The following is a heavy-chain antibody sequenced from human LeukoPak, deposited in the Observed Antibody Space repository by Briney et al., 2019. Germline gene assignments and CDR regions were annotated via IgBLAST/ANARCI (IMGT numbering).Heavy chain of an antibody. CDR1: GFTFSNSW. Sequence: PGGSLRLSCAASGFTFSNSWMHWVRQAPGKRLEWVSRITGDGRGTDYADSVMGRFTISRDNANNTLYLQMNSLRAGDTAVYYCARNPSLDYWGQGTLVTVSS. CDR2: ITGDGRGT. CDR3: ARNPSLDY. V-gene: IGHV3-74*01. J-gene: IGHJ4*02.